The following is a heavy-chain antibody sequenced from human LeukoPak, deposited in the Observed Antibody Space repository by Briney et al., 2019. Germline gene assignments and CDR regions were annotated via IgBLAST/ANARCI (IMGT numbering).Heavy chain of an antibody. V-gene: IGHV3-30*18. CDR3: AKMMVRGVPYYGMDV. CDR2: ISYDGNNK. D-gene: IGHD3-10*01. CDR1: GFTFSSYG. Sequence: GGSLRLSCAASGFTFSSYGMHWVRQAPGKGLEWVAVISYDGNNKYYADSVNGRFTISRDNSKSTLYLQMNSLRAEDTAIYYCAKMMVRGVPYYGMDVWGQGTTVTVSS. J-gene: IGHJ6*02.